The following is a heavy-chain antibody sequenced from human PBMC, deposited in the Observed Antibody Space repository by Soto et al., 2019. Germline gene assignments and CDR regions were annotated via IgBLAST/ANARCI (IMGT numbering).Heavy chain of an antibody. CDR2: ISSSSSYI. CDR1: GFTFSSYS. D-gene: IGHD3-10*01. CDR3: ARAPSTMVRGVIIGAEY. J-gene: IGHJ4*02. Sequence: GGSLRLSCAASGFTFSSYSMNWVRQAPGKGLEWVSSISSSSSYIYYADSVKGRFTISRDNSKNSLYLQMNSLRAEDTAVYYCARAPSTMVRGVIIGAEYWGQGTLVTVSS. V-gene: IGHV3-21*01.